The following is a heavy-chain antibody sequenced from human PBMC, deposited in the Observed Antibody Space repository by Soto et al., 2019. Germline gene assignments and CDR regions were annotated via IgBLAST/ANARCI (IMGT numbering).Heavy chain of an antibody. J-gene: IGHJ6*02. D-gene: IGHD6-19*01. Sequence: ASVKVSCKASGGTFSSYAISWVRQAPGQGLEWMGGIIPIFGTANYAQKFQGRVTITADESTSTAYMELSSLGSEDTAVYYCATEVNIAVALYGMDVWGPGTTVTVS. V-gene: IGHV1-69*13. CDR1: GGTFSSYA. CDR3: ATEVNIAVALYGMDV. CDR2: IIPIFGTA.